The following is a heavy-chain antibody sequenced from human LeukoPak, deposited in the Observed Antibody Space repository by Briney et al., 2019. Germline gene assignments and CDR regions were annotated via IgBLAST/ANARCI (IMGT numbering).Heavy chain of an antibody. V-gene: IGHV3-20*04. CDR1: GFTFGDYG. CDR3: ARDFNSGYGSGSYYNPYYFDY. D-gene: IGHD3-10*01. Sequence: PGGSLRLSCAASGFTFGDYGMSWVRQAPGKGLEWVSGINWNGGSTGYADSVKGRFTISRDNAKNSLYLQMNSLRAEDTALYYCARDFNSGYGSGSYYNPYYFDYWGQGTLVTVSS. CDR2: INWNGGST. J-gene: IGHJ4*02.